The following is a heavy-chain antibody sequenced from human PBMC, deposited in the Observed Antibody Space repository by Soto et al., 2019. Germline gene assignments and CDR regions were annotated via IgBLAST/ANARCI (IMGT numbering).Heavy chain of an antibody. Sequence: EVQLVESGGGLVKPGGSLRLSCAASGFTFSSSSMNWVRQAPGKGLEWVSSISSSSSYIYYADSVKGRFTISRDNAKNSLYLQMNSLRAEDTGVYYCARPEYYYDSRGYYGYWGQGTLVTVSS. V-gene: IGHV3-21*01. CDR1: GFTFSSSS. CDR2: ISSSSSYI. J-gene: IGHJ4*02. D-gene: IGHD3-22*01. CDR3: ARPEYYYDSRGYYGY.